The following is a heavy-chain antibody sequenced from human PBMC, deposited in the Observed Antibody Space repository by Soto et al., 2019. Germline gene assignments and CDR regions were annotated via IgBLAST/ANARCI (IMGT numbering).Heavy chain of an antibody. D-gene: IGHD2-2*01. J-gene: IGHJ6*03. V-gene: IGHV4-59*08. Sequence: TLSLTCTVSGGSISSYYWSWIRQPPGKGLEWIGYIYYSGSTNYNPSLKSRVTISVDTSKNQFSLKLSSVTAADTAVYYCARRAAMPYYYYYYMDVWGKGTTVTVSS. CDR3: ARRAAMPYYYYYYMDV. CDR2: IYYSGST. CDR1: GGSISSYY.